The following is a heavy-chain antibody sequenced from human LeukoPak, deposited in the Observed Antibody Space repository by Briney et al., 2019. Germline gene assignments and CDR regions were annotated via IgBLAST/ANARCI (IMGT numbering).Heavy chain of an antibody. D-gene: IGHD2-2*01. CDR2: IYTSGST. J-gene: IGHJ6*03. V-gene: IGHV4-4*07. Sequence: SETLSLTCTVSGGSISSYYWSWIRQPAGKGLQWIGRIYTSGSTNYNPSLKSRVTMSVDTSKNQFSLKLSSVTAADTAVYYCARGKKIKDIVVVPAVTYYYMDVWGKGTTVTVSS. CDR1: GGSISSYY. CDR3: ARGKKIKDIVVVPAVTYYYMDV.